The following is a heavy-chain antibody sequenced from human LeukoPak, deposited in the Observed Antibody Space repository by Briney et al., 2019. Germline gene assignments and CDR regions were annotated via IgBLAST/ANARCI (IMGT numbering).Heavy chain of an antibody. Sequence: GGSLRLSCAASGFTFSNYSMNWVRQAPGKGLEWVSYISSSSSTIYYADSVKGRFTISRDNAKNSLYLQMNSLRVGDTAVYYCAREKEPFWSGYYIGYWGQGTLVTVSS. V-gene: IGHV3-48*01. CDR2: ISSSSSTI. D-gene: IGHD3-3*01. J-gene: IGHJ4*02. CDR1: GFTFSNYS. CDR3: AREKEPFWSGYYIGY.